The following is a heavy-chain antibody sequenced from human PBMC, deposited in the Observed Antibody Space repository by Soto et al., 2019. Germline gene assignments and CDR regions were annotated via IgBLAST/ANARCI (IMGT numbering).Heavy chain of an antibody. CDR2: ITSGGGTI. CDR3: ARYPLHHGSTVDY. Sequence: QVQLVESGGGLVKPGGSLRLSCAASGFTFSDYYMSWIRQPPGKGLEWISYITSGGGTIYYADSVKGRFTISRDNAKNSLYLQMNGLSAEDTDVYYCARYPLHHGSTVDYWVQGTLVTVSS. V-gene: IGHV3-11*01. CDR1: GFTFSDYY. D-gene: IGHD5-12*01. J-gene: IGHJ4*02.